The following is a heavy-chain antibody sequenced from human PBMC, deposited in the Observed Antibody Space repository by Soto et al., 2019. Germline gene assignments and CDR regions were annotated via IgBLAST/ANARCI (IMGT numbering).Heavy chain of an antibody. CDR2: ISAYNGNT. D-gene: IGHD2-15*01. J-gene: IGHJ6*03. CDR1: GYTFTSYG. CDR3: ARRISVVAYYYYMDV. Sequence: ASVKVSGKASGYTFTSYGIRWVRQAPGQGPEWMGWISAYNGNTNYAQRLQGRVTMTTDTSTNTAYMELRSLTSDDTAVYYCARRISVVAYYYYMDVWGKGTTVTV. V-gene: IGHV1-18*04.